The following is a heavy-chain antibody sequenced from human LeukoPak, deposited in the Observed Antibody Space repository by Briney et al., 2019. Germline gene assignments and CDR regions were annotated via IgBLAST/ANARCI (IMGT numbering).Heavy chain of an antibody. D-gene: IGHD3-10*01. CDR2: ISGSGGGT. CDR1: GFTFSSYA. J-gene: IGHJ4*02. Sequence: GGSLRLSCAASGFTFSSYAMSWVRQAPGKGLEWVSAISGSGGGTYYADSVKGRFTISRDNSKNTLYLQMNSLRAEDTAVYYCAKDPVLLWFGEPSSYFDYWGQGTLVTVSS. V-gene: IGHV3-23*01. CDR3: AKDPVLLWFGEPSSYFDY.